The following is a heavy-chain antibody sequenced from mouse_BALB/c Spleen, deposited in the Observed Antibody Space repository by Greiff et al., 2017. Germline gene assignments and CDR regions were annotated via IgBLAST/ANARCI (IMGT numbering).Heavy chain of an antibody. CDR2: IDPETGGT. J-gene: IGHJ3*01. V-gene: IGHV1-15*01. CDR3: TRNSWFAY. CDR1: GYTFTDYE. Sequence: QVQLQQSGAELVRPGASVTLSCKASGYTFTDYEMHWVKQTPVHGLEWIGAIDPETGGTAYNQKFKGKATLTADKSSSTAYMELSSLTSEDSAVYYCTRNSWFAYWGQGTLVTVSA.